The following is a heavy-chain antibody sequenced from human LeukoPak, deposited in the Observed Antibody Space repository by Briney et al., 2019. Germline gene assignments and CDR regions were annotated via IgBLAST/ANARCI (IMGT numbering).Heavy chain of an antibody. CDR1: GYTFTSYA. J-gene: IGHJ5*02. CDR2: INAGNGNT. D-gene: IGHD5-18*01. V-gene: IGHV1-3*01. CDR3: ATSPWIQLWPRGWFDP. Sequence: GASVKVSCKASGYTFTSYAMRWVRQAPGQRLEWMGWINAGNGNTKYSQKLQGRVTITRDTSASTAYMELSSLRSEDTAVYYCATSPWIQLWPRGWFDPWGQGTLVTVSS.